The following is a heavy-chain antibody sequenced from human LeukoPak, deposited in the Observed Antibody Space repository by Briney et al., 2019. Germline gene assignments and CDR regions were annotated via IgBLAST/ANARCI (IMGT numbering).Heavy chain of an antibody. CDR2: ISGSGGST. V-gene: IGHV3-23*01. J-gene: IGHJ4*02. CDR3: ANGGLRWEPSIPYYFDY. Sequence: GGSLRLSCAASGFTFSSYAMSWVRQAPGKGLEWVSAISGSGGSTYYADSVKGRFTISRDNSKNTLYLQMNSLRAEDTAVYYCANGGLRWEPSIPYYFDYWGQGTLVTVSS. CDR1: GFTFSSYA. D-gene: IGHD1-26*01.